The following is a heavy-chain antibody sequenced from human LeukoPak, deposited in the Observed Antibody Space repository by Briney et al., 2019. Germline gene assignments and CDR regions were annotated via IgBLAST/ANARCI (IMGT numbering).Heavy chain of an antibody. CDR2: IYGSGST. D-gene: IGHD3-10*01. Sequence: PSETLSLTCTVSGGSISRYYWSWIRQPAGKGLEWIGRIYGSGSTTYNPSLKSRVRLSVDTSKNQFPLKLNSVTAADTAIYFCARDSGTTGEVKFDPWGQGTLVTVSS. V-gene: IGHV4-4*07. CDR1: GGSISRYY. CDR3: ARDSGTTGEVKFDP. J-gene: IGHJ5*02.